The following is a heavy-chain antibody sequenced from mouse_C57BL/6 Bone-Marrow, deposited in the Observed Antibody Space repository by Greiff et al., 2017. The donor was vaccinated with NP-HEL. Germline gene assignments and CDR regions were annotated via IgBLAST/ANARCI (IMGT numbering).Heavy chain of an antibody. CDR3: ARQGLYYGNPYYAMDY. J-gene: IGHJ4*01. CDR1: GFSLTSYG. Sequence: QVQLQQSGPGLVAPSQSLSITCTVSGFSLTSYGLHWVRQPPGKGLEWLVVIWSDGSTTYNSALKSRLSISKDNSKSQVFLKMNSLQTEDTAMYYCARQGLYYGNPYYAMDYWGQGTSVTVSS. CDR2: IWSDGST. V-gene: IGHV2-6-1*01. D-gene: IGHD2-1*01.